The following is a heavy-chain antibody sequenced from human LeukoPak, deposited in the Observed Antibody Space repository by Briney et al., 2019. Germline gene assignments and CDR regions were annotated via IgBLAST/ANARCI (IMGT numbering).Heavy chain of an antibody. D-gene: IGHD3-3*01. Sequence: ASVKVSCKASGYTFTSYGISWVRQAPGQGPEWMGWISAYNGNTNYVQNFQGRVTVTTDTSTSTAYMELRSLRSDDTAVYYCARDHRITTTAGYYYYMDVWGKGTTVTVSS. V-gene: IGHV1-18*01. CDR2: ISAYNGNT. CDR1: GYTFTSYG. J-gene: IGHJ6*03. CDR3: ARDHRITTTAGYYYYMDV.